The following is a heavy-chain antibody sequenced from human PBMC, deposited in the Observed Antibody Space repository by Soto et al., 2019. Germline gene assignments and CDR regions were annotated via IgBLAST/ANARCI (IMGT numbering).Heavy chain of an antibody. V-gene: IGHV4-30-4*01. D-gene: IGHD3-10*01. J-gene: IGHJ4*02. CDR1: GCSISSGDYY. Sequence: PSETLSLTCTVSGCSISSGDYYWSWIRQPPGKGLEWIGYIYYSGSTYYNPSLKSRVTISVDTSKNQFSLKLSSVTAADTAVYYCARGKDYYGSGSYQDYRGQGTLVTVSS. CDR3: ARGKDYYGSGSYQDY. CDR2: IYYSGST.